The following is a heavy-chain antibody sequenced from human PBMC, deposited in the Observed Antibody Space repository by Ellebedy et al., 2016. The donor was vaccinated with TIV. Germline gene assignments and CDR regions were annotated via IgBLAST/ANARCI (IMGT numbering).Heavy chain of an antibody. Sequence: AASVKVSCKASGGTFSSYAISWVRQAPGQGLEWMGRIIPILGIANYAQKFQGRVTITADKSTSTAYMELSSLRSEDTAVYYCARDLYCGGDCYSYYFDYWGQGTLVTVSS. CDR2: IIPILGIA. J-gene: IGHJ4*02. V-gene: IGHV1-69*04. CDR3: ARDLYCGGDCYSYYFDY. CDR1: GGTFSSYA. D-gene: IGHD2-21*02.